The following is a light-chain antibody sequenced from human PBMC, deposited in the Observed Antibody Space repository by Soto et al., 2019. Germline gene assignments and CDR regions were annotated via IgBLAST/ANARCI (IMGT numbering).Light chain of an antibody. CDR1: QSFTTW. CDR3: QQTFSAPPIT. Sequence: DIQMTQYTSTLPASVGERVVLLCRASQSFTTWLAWCQQKPGSAPKRLIYDAASLEGAVPSRFSGSGAGTDFTLTISSLHPAEDATVYCQQTFSAPPITFGQGTRLDIK. J-gene: IGKJ5*01. V-gene: IGKV1-5*02. CDR2: DAA.